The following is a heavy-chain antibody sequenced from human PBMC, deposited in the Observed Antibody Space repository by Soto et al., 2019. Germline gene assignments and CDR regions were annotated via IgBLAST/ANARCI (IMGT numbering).Heavy chain of an antibody. CDR3: ARVGGVAARTFDY. CDR2: LYYSGNT. Sequence: QVQLQESGPGVVKPSETLSLTCTVSGGSISPFYWSWVRQPPGKGLEWIGYLYYSGNTNYNPSLKSRVTISVDASKNQVSLRLTSVTAADMAVYYCARVGGVAARTFDYWGQGTVVTVSS. J-gene: IGHJ4*02. D-gene: IGHD2-15*01. V-gene: IGHV4-59*01. CDR1: GGSISPFY.